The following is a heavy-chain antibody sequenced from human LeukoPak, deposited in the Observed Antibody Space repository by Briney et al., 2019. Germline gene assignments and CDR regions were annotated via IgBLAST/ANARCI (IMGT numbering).Heavy chain of an antibody. V-gene: IGHV1-18*01. CDR2: ISAYNGNT. Sequence: RASVKVSCKASGYTFINYGISWVRQAPGQGLEWMGWISAYNGNTNYAQKLQGRVTMTTDTSTSTAYMELRSLRSDDTAVYYCARDHSSGGGGANWFDPWGQGTLVTVSS. CDR3: ARDHSSGGGGANWFDP. J-gene: IGHJ5*02. CDR1: GYTFINYG. D-gene: IGHD6-19*01.